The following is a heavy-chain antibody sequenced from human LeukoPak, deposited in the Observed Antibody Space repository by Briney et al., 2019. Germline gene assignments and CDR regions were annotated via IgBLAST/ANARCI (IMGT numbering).Heavy chain of an antibody. J-gene: IGHJ4*02. CDR1: GGSISSSSYY. D-gene: IGHD3-16*02. Sequence: SETLSLTCTVSGGSISSSSYYWGWIRQPPGKGLKGIGCYYYSASTNHNLSLKIPVTISADTYKNQLSLKSVTVTAADTAVYYCARRAMITFGGVIVIFRDYWGQGTLVTVSS. V-gene: IGHV4-39*01. CDR3: ARRAMITFGGVIVIFRDY. CDR2: YYYSAST.